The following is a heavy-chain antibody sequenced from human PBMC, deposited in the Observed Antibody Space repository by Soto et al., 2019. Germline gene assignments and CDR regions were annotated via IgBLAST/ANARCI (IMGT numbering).Heavy chain of an antibody. V-gene: IGHV4-34*01. CDR1: GGSFSRDY. CDR3: GRHARLYGSGFPFGN. J-gene: IGHJ4*02. CDR2: VNLSGST. Sequence: SETLSLTCVVYGGSFSRDYWSCIRQPPGKGLEWIGEVNLSGSTNFNPSLKSRVSIPVDTSKNQFSLKLRSVTAADTAVYYCGRHARLYGSGFPFGNWGQGTLVTVSS. D-gene: IGHD3-10*01.